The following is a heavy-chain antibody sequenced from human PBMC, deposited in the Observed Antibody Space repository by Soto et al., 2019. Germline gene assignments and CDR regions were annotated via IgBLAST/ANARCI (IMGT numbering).Heavy chain of an antibody. Sequence: ASVKVSCKASGGTFSSYTISWARQAPGQGLEWMGRIIPILGIANYAQKFQGRVTITADKSTSTAYMELSSLRSEDTAVYYCARGYYYGSGGLYNWFDPWGQGTLVTVSS. CDR3: ARGYYYGSGGLYNWFDP. D-gene: IGHD3-10*01. J-gene: IGHJ5*02. V-gene: IGHV1-69*02. CDR2: IIPILGIA. CDR1: GGTFSSYT.